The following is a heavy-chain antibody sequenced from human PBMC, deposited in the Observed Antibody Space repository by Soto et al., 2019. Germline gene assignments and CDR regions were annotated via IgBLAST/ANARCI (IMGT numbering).Heavy chain of an antibody. CDR1: EFTFIDHG. CDR3: ARDRGLEYSSPYVDY. Sequence: PGGFLRISYTASEFTFIDHGMHWVRQAPGKGLEWVAVIWYDGSNKYYADSVKGRFTISRDNSKNTLYLQMNSLRAEDTAVYYCARDRGLEYSSPYVDYWGQGALVTGSS. V-gene: IGHV3-33*01. D-gene: IGHD6-6*01. CDR2: IWYDGSNK. J-gene: IGHJ4*02.